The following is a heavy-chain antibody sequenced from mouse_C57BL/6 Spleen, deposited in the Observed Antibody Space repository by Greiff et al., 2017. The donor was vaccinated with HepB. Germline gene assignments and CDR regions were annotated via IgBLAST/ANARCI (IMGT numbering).Heavy chain of an antibody. CDR2: IDPSDSYT. J-gene: IGHJ1*03. CDR1: GYTFTSYW. V-gene: IGHV1-50*01. CDR3: ARRGRKNYDGSLWWYFDV. Sequence: QVQLQQPGAELVKPGASVKLSCKASGYTFTSYWMQWVKQRPGQGLEWIGEIDPSDSYTNYNQKFKGKATLTVDTSSSTAYMQLSSLTSDDSAVYYCARRGRKNYDGSLWWYFDVWGTGTTVTVSS. D-gene: IGHD2-3*01.